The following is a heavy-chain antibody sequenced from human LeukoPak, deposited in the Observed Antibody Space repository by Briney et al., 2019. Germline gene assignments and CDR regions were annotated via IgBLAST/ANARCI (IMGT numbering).Heavy chain of an antibody. V-gene: IGHV3-33*01. CDR2: IWYDGSNK. CDR1: GFTFSSYG. J-gene: IGHJ4*02. Sequence: QPGRSLRLSCAASGFTFSSYGMHWVRQAPGKGLEWVAVIWYDGSNKYYADSVKGRFTMSRDNSKNTLYLQMNSLRAEDTAVYYCARSLFEWRTPDYWGQGTLVTVSS. D-gene: IGHD3-3*02. CDR3: ARSLFEWRTPDY.